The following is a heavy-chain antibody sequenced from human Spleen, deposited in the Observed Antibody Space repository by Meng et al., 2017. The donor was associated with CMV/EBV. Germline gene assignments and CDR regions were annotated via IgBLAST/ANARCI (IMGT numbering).Heavy chain of an antibody. CDR1: GYSFSTYW. J-gene: IGHJ4*02. CDR2: IYPGDSDT. D-gene: IGHD6-6*01. V-gene: IGHV5-51*01. Sequence: GESLKISCKTAGYSFSTYWIGWVRQMPGKGLEWMGLIYPGDSDTRYSPSFQGQVTISADKSISTAYLQWSSLKASDTAMNYCARLFIAARHYYFDSWGQGTLVTVSS. CDR3: ARLFIAARHYYFDS.